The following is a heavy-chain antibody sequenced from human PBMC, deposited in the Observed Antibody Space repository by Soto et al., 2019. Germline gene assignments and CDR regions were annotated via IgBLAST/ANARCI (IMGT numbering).Heavy chain of an antibody. J-gene: IGHJ6*02. CDR3: ARDLWGYCGADCYPLDV. V-gene: IGHV4-59*01. Sequence: SETLSLTCSISGGSISGYHWNWIRQPPGKGLEWIGYMYNTGSTIYNPSLKSRVTISVDTSKNQFSLKLNSVTAADTAVYYCARDLWGYCGADCYPLDVWGQETTVTVSS. D-gene: IGHD2-21*02. CDR1: GGSISGYH. CDR2: MYNTGST.